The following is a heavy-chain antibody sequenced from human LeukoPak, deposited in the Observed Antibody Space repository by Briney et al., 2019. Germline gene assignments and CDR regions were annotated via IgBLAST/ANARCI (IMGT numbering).Heavy chain of an antibody. CDR2: IYYSGST. CDR1: GGSISSSSYY. Sequence: SETLSLTCTVSGGSISSSSYYWGWIRQPPGKGLEWIGSIYYSGSTYYNPSLKSRVTISVDTSKNQFSLKLSSVTAADTAVYYSGAAWSARDVGIYCSGGSCYSSGYYYYGMDVWGQGTTVTVSS. V-gene: IGHV4-39*01. CDR3: GAAWSARDVGIYCSGGSCYSSGYYYYGMDV. D-gene: IGHD2-15*01. J-gene: IGHJ6*02.